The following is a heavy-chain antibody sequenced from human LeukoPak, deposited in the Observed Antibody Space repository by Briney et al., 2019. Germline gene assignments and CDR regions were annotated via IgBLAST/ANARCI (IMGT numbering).Heavy chain of an antibody. Sequence: GGSLRLSCAGSAFNFGSLVMIWVRQAPGKGLEWVSSISDTGGSTFYADSVKGRFTISRDNSKNTLYLQMNSLRAEDTAVYYCAKGRVPTYTAPEYWGQGTLVTVSS. D-gene: IGHD2-2*01. CDR3: AKGRVPTYTAPEY. CDR1: AFNFGSLV. V-gene: IGHV3-23*01. J-gene: IGHJ4*02. CDR2: ISDTGGST.